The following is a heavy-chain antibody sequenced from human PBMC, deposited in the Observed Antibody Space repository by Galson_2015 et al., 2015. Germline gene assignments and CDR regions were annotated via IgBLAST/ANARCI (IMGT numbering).Heavy chain of an antibody. D-gene: IGHD3-22*01. CDR3: TTDLVTYYYDSSGYGDAFDI. J-gene: IGHJ3*02. CDR1: GFTFSDYY. V-gene: IGHV3-15*01. Sequence: SLRLSCAASGFTFSDYYMSWIRQAPGKGLEWVGRIKSKTDGGTTDYAAPVKGRFTISRDDSKSTLYLQMNSLKTEDTAVYYCTTDLVTYYYDSSGYGDAFDIWGQGTMVTVSS. CDR2: IKSKTDGGTT.